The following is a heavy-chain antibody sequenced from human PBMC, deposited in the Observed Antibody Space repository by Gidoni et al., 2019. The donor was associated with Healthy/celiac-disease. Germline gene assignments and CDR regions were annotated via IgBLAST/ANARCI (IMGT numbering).Heavy chain of an antibody. V-gene: IGHV4-39*01. Sequence: QLQLQESGPGLVQPSDTPSLTCTVSGGSISSSSYYWGWIRQPPGKGLEWIGSIYYSGSTYYNPSLKSRVTISVDTSKNQFSLKLSSVTAADTAVYYCARQSGSYYYYYMDVWGKGTTVTVS. CDR3: ARQSGSYYYYYMDV. CDR1: GGSISSSSYY. CDR2: IYYSGST. J-gene: IGHJ6*03. D-gene: IGHD5-12*01.